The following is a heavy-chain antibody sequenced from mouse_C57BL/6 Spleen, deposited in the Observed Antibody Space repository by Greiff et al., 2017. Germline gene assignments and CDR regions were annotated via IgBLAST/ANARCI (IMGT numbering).Heavy chain of an antibody. Sequence: EVKVVESGAELVRPGASVKLSCTASGFNIKDYYMHWVKQRPDQGLEWIGRIDPEDGDTEYAPKFQGQATMTADTSSNTAYLQLSSLTSEDTAVYYCTSTLIYYYGSSYRAYWGQGTLVTVSA. CDR1: GFNIKDYY. V-gene: IGHV14-1*01. CDR2: IDPEDGDT. J-gene: IGHJ3*01. D-gene: IGHD1-1*01. CDR3: TSTLIYYYGSSYRAY.